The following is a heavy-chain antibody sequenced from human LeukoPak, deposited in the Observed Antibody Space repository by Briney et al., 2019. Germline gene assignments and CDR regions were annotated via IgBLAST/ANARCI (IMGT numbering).Heavy chain of an antibody. V-gene: IGHV4-59*11. CDR3: ARVGLTIFGVFDP. CDR1: GGSITSHS. Sequence: PSETLSLTCNVSGGSITSHSWNWIRQSPGKGLEWIGYSYYSGTTNYSPSLKSRVTISLDTSKNQISLKLTSVTAADTAVYYCARVGLTIFGVFDPWGQGTLVTVSS. CDR2: SYYSGTT. D-gene: IGHD3-3*01. J-gene: IGHJ5*02.